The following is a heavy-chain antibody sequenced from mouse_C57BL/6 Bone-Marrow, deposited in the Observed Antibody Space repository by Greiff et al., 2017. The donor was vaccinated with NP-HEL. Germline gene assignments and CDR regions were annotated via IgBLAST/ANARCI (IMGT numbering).Heavy chain of an antibody. J-gene: IGHJ4*01. CDR3: ARDAPYDYDYAMDY. V-gene: IGHV5-16*01. CDR2: INYDGSST. CDR1: GFTFSDYY. D-gene: IGHD2-4*01. Sequence: EVKLVESEGGLVQPGSSMKLSCTASGFTFSDYYMAWVRQVPEKGLEWVANINYDGSSTYYLDSLKSRFIISRDNAKNILYLQMSSLKSEDTATYYCARDAPYDYDYAMDYWGQGTSVTVSS.